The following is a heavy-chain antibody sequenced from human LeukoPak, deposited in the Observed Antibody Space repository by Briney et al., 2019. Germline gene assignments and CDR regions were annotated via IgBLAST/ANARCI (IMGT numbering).Heavy chain of an antibody. J-gene: IGHJ4*02. D-gene: IGHD6-13*01. CDR3: ARDNVPYSSSWFFDY. CDR2: INPNSGGT. CDR1: GYTFTGYY. Sequence: ASVKVSCKASGYTFTGYYMHWVRQAPGQGLEWMGWINPNSGGTNYAQKFQGRVTMTRDTSIGTAYMELSRLRSDDTAVYYCARDNVPYSSSWFFDYWGQGTLVTVSS. V-gene: IGHV1-2*02.